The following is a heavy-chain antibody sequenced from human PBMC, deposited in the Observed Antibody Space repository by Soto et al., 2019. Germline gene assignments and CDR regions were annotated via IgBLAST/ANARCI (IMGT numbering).Heavy chain of an antibody. CDR2: IIPIFGTA. V-gene: IGHV1-69*06. CDR1: GYTFVDYF. Sequence: ASVKVSCKTSGYTFVDYFIHWVRQAPGQGLEWMGGIIPIFGTANYAQKFQGRVTITADKSTSTAYMELSSLRSEDTAVYYCARDKSEDSSSWTTFDYCYGMDVWGQGTTVPVSS. D-gene: IGHD6-13*01. CDR3: ARDKSEDSSSWTTFDYCYGMDV. J-gene: IGHJ6*02.